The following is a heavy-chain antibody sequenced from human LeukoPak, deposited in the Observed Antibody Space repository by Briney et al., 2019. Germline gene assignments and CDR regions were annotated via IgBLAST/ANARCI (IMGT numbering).Heavy chain of an antibody. V-gene: IGHV3-21*06. Sequence: GGSLRLSCAASGFTFSSYSMNWVRQAPGKGLEWVSSISSSSTYIYYADSVKGRFTISRDNAKNSLYLQMNSLRAEDTAVYYCARAPRDLYYFDYWGQGTLVTVSS. D-gene: IGHD2-15*01. CDR3: ARAPRDLYYFDY. CDR1: GFTFSSYS. J-gene: IGHJ4*02. CDR2: ISSSSTYI.